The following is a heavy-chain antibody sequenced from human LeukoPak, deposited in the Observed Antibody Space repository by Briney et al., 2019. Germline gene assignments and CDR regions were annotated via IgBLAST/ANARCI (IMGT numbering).Heavy chain of an antibody. V-gene: IGHV3-11*04. CDR1: GFTFSDYY. CDR3: AREHLAVAGADY. D-gene: IGHD6-19*01. CDR2: ISNSGGII. Sequence: GGSLGLSCAASGFTFSDYYMSWIRQAPGKGLEWVSYISNSGGIISYADSVKGRFTVSRDNAKNSLYLQMNSLRAEDTAVYYCAREHLAVAGADYWGQGTLVTVSA. J-gene: IGHJ4*02.